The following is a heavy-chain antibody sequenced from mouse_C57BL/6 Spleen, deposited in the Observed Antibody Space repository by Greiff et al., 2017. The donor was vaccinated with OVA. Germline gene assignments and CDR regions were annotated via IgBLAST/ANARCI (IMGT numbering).Heavy chain of an antibody. CDR3: ARSEELLWYPSFAY. CDR2: LYPSDSAT. J-gene: IGHJ3*01. CDR1: GYTFTSYW. Sequence: QVQLQQPGAELVRPGSSVKLSCKASGYTFTSYWMHWVKQRPIQGLDWIGNLYPSDSATHSNQKFTDKATLTVAKSSSTAYMQLSSLTSEDSAVYDCARSEELLWYPSFAYWGKGTLVTVSA. D-gene: IGHD2-1*01. V-gene: IGHV1-52*01.